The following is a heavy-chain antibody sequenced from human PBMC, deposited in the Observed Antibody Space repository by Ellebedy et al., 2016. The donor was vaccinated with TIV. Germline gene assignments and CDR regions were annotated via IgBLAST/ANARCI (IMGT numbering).Heavy chain of an antibody. D-gene: IGHD5-24*01. CDR1: GFTFRADW. J-gene: IGHJ4*02. V-gene: IGHV3-74*01. Sequence: GESLKISXSASGFTFRADWMDWVRQAPGKGPVWVSRINSDGTITDYADSVKGRFTISRDNSKNTLYLQMNSLRAEDTAVYYCAKSALVATISTDYWGQGTLVTVSS. CDR3: AKSALVATISTDY. CDR2: INSDGTIT.